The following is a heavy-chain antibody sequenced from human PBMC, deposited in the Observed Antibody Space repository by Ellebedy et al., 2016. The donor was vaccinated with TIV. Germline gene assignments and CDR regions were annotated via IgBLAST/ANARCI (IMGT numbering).Heavy chain of an antibody. CDR2: IYYSGRT. CDR3: ARDFHDYDIDPFDI. J-gene: IGHJ3*02. CDR1: GDSISSGGYY. Sequence: MPSETLSLTCTVSGDSISSGGYYWGWIRQHPGKGLEWIGHIYYSGRTYYNPSLESRLTISVDTSKNQFSLRLDSVTAADTAVYYCARDFHDYDIDPFDIWGQGTMVTVSS. D-gene: IGHD3-9*01. V-gene: IGHV4-31*03.